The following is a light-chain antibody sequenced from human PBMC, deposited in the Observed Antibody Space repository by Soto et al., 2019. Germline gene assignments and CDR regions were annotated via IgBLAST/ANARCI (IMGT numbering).Light chain of an antibody. J-gene: IGKJ5*01. CDR3: QQYGSSPIT. CDR2: GAS. V-gene: IGKV3-20*01. Sequence: IALTQSPGTLSLSPGERATLSCRASQSVSSSYLAWYQQKPGQAPSLLIYGASSRATGIPDRFRGSGSGPDCTLTISMLEPEDFAVYYCQQYGSSPITFGQGTRLEIK. CDR1: QSVSSSY.